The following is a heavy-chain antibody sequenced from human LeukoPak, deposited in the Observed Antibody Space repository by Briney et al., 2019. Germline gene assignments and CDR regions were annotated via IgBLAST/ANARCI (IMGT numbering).Heavy chain of an antibody. J-gene: IGHJ4*02. CDR1: GFTFSSYS. Sequence: RAGGSLRLSCAASGFTFSSYSMNWVRQAPGKGVEWVSSISSSSSYIYYADSVKGRSTISRDNAKNSLYLQMNSLRAEDTAVYYCARGGLRFLEWWGYYFDYWGQGTLVTVSS. D-gene: IGHD3-3*01. V-gene: IGHV3-21*01. CDR2: ISSSSSYI. CDR3: ARGGLRFLEWWGYYFDY.